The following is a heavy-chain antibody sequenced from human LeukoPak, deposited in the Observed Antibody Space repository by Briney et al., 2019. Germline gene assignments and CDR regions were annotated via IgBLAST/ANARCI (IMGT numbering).Heavy chain of an antibody. J-gene: IGHJ3*02. V-gene: IGHV4-38-2*02. CDR1: GYSISSGYY. Sequence: SETLSLTCTVSGYSISSGYYWGWIRQPPGKGLEWIGHMYHSGDTYYNPSLKSRVAISVDTSENQFSLKLTSVTAADTAVYYCAGTYSLYDAFDIWGQGTMVTVSS. D-gene: IGHD6-13*01. CDR2: MYHSGDT. CDR3: AGTYSLYDAFDI.